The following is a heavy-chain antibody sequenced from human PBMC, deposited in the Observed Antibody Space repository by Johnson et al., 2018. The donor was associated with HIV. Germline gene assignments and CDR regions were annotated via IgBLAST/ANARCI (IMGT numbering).Heavy chain of an antibody. D-gene: IGHD2-2*01. CDR2: TWFDGSNK. V-gene: IGHV3-33*03. J-gene: IGHJ3*02. CDR3: AKDGAMAFDI. CDR1: GFTFINYG. Sequence: QVQLVESGGGVVQPGRSLRLSCASSGFTFINYGMHWVRQAPGKGLGWVAVTWFDGSNKYYVDSVKGRFTISRDKSKNTLYLQMNSLRAEDTAVYYCAKDGAMAFDIWGQGTLVTVSS.